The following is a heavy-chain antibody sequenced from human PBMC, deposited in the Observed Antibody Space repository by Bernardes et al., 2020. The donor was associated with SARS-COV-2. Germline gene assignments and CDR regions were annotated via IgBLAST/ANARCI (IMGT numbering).Heavy chain of an antibody. D-gene: IGHD2-15*01. J-gene: IGHJ4*02. V-gene: IGHV3-30*02. CDR3: CSHFGGGYADH. Sequence: GASPRLSIAASGFIAGSSGMHWVLPAPGKGLEWVAFIRFDGTNTHYADSVRGRFTISRDNSKGTLFLQMNSLRAEDTAVYYCCSHFGGGYADHWGQGTLVTVSS. CDR1: GFIAGSSG. CDR2: IRFDGTNT.